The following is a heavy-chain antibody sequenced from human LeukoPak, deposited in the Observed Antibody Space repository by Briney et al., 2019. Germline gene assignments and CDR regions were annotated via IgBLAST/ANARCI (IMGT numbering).Heavy chain of an antibody. CDR1: GYRFSSYG. CDR2: VSVFNGDT. Sequence: ASVTVACKASGYRFSSYGISWVRQAPGQGPEWVGWVSVFNGDTKYAQKFQGRVTVTTEISTDTAYMELSSLRSDDTGVYYCARGHGYYYYMDVWGQGTTVTVSS. CDR3: ARGHGYYYYMDV. D-gene: IGHD3-3*01. J-gene: IGHJ6*03. V-gene: IGHV1-18*01.